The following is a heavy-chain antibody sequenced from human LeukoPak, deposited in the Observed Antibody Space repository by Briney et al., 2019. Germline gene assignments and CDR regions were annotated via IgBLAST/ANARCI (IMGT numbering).Heavy chain of an antibody. CDR1: GFTFNNYA. V-gene: IGHV3-20*04. D-gene: IGHD4-23*01. J-gene: IGHJ4*02. Sequence: GGSLRLSCAASGFTFNNYAMTWVRQAPGKGLEWVSGINWNGGSTGYADSVKGRFTISRDNTKNSLYLQMNSLRDEDTAVYYCAREDYGGNDPYFDYWGQGTLVTVSS. CDR2: INWNGGST. CDR3: AREDYGGNDPYFDY.